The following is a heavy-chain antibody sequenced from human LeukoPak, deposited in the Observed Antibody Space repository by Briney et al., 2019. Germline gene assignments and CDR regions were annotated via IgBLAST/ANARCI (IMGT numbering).Heavy chain of an antibody. Sequence: SQTLSLTCAVYGGSFSGYYWSWSRQPPGKGLEWIGEINHSGSTNYNPSLKSRVTISVDTSKNQFSLKLSSVTAADTAVYYCARDRYCSGGSCTHDAFDIWGQGTMVTVSS. V-gene: IGHV4-34*01. CDR2: INHSGST. D-gene: IGHD2-15*01. J-gene: IGHJ3*02. CDR3: ARDRYCSGGSCTHDAFDI. CDR1: GGSFSGYY.